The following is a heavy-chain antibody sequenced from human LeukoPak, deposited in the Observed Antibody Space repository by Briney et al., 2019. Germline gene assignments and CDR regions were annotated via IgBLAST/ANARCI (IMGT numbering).Heavy chain of an antibody. D-gene: IGHD5-12*01. Sequence: ASVNVSCKASGYTFTSYGISWVRQAPGQGLEWMGWISAYNGNTNYAQKFQGRVTMTTDTSTSTAYMELRSLRSDDTAVYYCTRDLGQWLLQGIFFDYWGQGTLVTVSS. CDR2: ISAYNGNT. J-gene: IGHJ4*02. V-gene: IGHV1-18*01. CDR3: TRDLGQWLLQGIFFDY. CDR1: GYTFTSYG.